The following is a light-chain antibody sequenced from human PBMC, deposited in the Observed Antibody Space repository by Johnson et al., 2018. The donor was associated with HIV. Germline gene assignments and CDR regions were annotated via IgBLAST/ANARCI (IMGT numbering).Light chain of an antibody. CDR2: EDN. V-gene: IGLV1-51*02. CDR1: VSNIESYF. J-gene: IGLJ1*01. Sequence: QSVLTQPPSVSAAPGQTVNISCSGNVSNIESYFVSWYQQLPGAAPTLLIYEDNKRPSGIPDRFSGSKSGATATLGITGLQTGDEADYYCGIWDASLSPLYVTGTGTTSTVL. CDR3: GIWDASLSPLYV.